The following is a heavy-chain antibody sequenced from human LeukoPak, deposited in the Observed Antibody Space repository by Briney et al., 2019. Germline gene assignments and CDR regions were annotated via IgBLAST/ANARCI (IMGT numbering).Heavy chain of an antibody. J-gene: IGHJ4*02. CDR2: ISSSSSYI. V-gene: IGHV3-21*06. D-gene: IGHD5-18*01. CDR1: GFTFSSYS. CDR3: AKKYMYSYGFDY. Sequence: GGSLRLSCTASGFTFSSYSMNWVRQAPGKGLEWVSSISSSSSYIYYADSVKGRFTISRDNAKNSLYLQMNSLRAEDTAVYYCAKKYMYSYGFDYWGQGTLVTVSS.